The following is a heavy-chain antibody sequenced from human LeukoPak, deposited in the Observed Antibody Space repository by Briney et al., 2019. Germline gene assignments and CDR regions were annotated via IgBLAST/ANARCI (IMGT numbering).Heavy chain of an antibody. D-gene: IGHD4-23*01. CDR1: GGSISSDY. CDR3: ARHGPDCGGNFDF. CDR2: IHNSGST. J-gene: IGHJ4*02. Sequence: SETLSLTCTVSGGSISSDYWSWLRQPPGKGLEWIGYIHNSGSTKYNPSLKSRVTISIDTSKNQFSMKLRSVTAADTAVYYCARHGPDCGGNFDFRGQGTRVTVSS. V-gene: IGHV4-59*08.